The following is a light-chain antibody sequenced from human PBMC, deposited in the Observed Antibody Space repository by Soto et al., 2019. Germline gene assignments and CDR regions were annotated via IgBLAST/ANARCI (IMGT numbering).Light chain of an antibody. CDR2: EVS. V-gene: IGLV2-8*01. Sequence: QSALTQPPSASGSPGQSVTISCTGTSSDVGGYNYVSWYQQHPGKAPKLMIYEVSKRPSGVPDRFSGSKSGNTSSLTVSGLQVEDEADYYCFSYADTNNFVFGSGTKLTVL. CDR1: SSDVGGYNY. J-gene: IGLJ1*01. CDR3: FSYADTNNFV.